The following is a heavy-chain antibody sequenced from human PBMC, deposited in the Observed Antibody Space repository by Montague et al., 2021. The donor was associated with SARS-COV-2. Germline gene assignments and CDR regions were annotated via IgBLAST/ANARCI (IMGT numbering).Heavy chain of an antibody. CDR2: IYWDDDK. J-gene: IGHJ4*02. CDR1: GFSPNTNGVG. V-gene: IGHV2-5*02. D-gene: IGHD3-16*02. Sequence: PALVKPTQTLTLTCTVSGFSPNTNGVGVGWIRQPPGEAPAWLALIYWDDDKRYSPSLKTRLTITKDTSRNQVVLTMTNVDPGDTGTYFCARYTSRMYGSFDXWGQGALVSVSS. CDR3: ARYTSRMYGSFDX.